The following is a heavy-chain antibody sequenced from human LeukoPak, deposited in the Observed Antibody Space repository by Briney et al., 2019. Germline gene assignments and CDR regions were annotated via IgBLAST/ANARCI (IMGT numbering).Heavy chain of an antibody. Sequence: GGSLRLSCAASGFTFSTYAMHWVRQAPGKGLEWVSGISWNSGSIGYADSVKGRFTISRDNAKNSLYLQMNSLRAEDMALYYCAKGYCSSTSCSMDVWGKGTTVTVSS. CDR2: ISWNSGSI. J-gene: IGHJ6*03. CDR3: AKGYCSSTSCSMDV. D-gene: IGHD2-2*01. CDR1: GFTFSTYA. V-gene: IGHV3-9*03.